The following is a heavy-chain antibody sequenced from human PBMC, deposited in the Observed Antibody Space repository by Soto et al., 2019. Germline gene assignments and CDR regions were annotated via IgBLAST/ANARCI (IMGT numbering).Heavy chain of an antibody. CDR1: GYTFTSYG. CDR3: ARLGTRRGYCSSTSCLHWFDP. V-gene: IGHV1-18*01. J-gene: IGHJ5*02. D-gene: IGHD2-2*01. CDR2: ISAYNGNT. Sequence: QVQLVQSGAEVKKPGASVKVSCKAAGYTFTSYGISWVRQAPVQGLEWMGWISAYNGNTNYAQKLQGSVTMTPDTATITGYMEPRSLRSDDTAVYYCARLGTRRGYCSSTSCLHWFDPWGQGTLVTVSS.